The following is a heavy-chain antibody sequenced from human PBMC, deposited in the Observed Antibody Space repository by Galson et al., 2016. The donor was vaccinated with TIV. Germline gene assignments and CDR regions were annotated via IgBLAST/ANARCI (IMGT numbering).Heavy chain of an antibody. CDR2: ITPILGMT. J-gene: IGHJ5*02. CDR3: ATNIYDNGWNNWLDP. D-gene: IGHD6-19*01. CDR1: GGILRSHA. V-gene: IGHV1-69*04. Sequence: SVKVSCKVSGGILRSHAISWVRQAPGQGLEWMGRITPILGMTNYAQKFQGRVTISADTSTSTAYMEVSSLRSEDTAMYYCATNIYDNGWNNWLDPWGQGTLVTVSS.